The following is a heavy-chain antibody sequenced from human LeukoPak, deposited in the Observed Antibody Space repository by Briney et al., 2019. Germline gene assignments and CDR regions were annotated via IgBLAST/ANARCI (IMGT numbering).Heavy chain of an antibody. Sequence: PGRSLRLSCAASGFTFDDYAMHWVRQPPGKGLEWVSGIIWNSGSIGYADSVKGRFTISRDNAKNSLYLQMNSLRAEDTALYYCAKDISVGATPYYFDYWGQGTLVTVSS. V-gene: IGHV3-9*01. CDR3: AKDISVGATPYYFDY. J-gene: IGHJ4*02. CDR2: IIWNSGSI. D-gene: IGHD1-26*01. CDR1: GFTFDDYA.